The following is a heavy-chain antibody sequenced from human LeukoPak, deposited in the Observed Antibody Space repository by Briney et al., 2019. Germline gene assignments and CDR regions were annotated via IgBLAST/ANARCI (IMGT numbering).Heavy chain of an antibody. V-gene: IGHV1-18*01. J-gene: IGHJ5*02. Sequence: ASVKVSCKASGYIFNSYGISWLRQAPGQGLEWMGWISGYNGNTNYAQKFQGRVTMTTDTSTSTAYVELRSLRSDDTAVYYCARDISVGGNTEYWFDPWGQGTLVIVSS. CDR2: ISGYNGNT. CDR1: GYIFNSYG. D-gene: IGHD4-23*01. CDR3: ARDISVGGNTEYWFDP.